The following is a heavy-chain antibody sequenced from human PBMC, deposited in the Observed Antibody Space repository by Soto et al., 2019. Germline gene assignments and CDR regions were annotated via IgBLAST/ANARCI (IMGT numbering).Heavy chain of an antibody. D-gene: IGHD3-22*01. CDR2: IHGDGGKI. CDR1: GFMFSAYW. CDR3: ARQRLWGTSGYYYFEN. V-gene: IGHV3-7*01. Sequence: GGSLRLSCAASGFMFSAYWMSWVRQAPGKGLEWVANIHGDGGKIYYVDSVKGRFTISRDNAKRSLYLQMKSLRAEDTAVYYCARQRLWGTSGYYYFENWGQGTLVTVSS. J-gene: IGHJ4*02.